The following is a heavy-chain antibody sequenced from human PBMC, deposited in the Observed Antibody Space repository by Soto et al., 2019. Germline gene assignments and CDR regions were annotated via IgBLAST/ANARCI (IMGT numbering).Heavy chain of an antibody. CDR3: ARNEYYDRNQWFHH. D-gene: IGHD3-16*01. J-gene: IGHJ5*01. CDR1: GGAITAYY. Sequence: SETLSLTCTVSGGAITAYYWSWIRQPVGEGLQWIGRVYSTGSTNYNPSLRSRVTMSVDTSQNQFFLRLSSVTAADTAVYYCARNEYYDRNQWFHHLGQGILGTVSS. CDR2: VYSTGST. V-gene: IGHV4-4*07.